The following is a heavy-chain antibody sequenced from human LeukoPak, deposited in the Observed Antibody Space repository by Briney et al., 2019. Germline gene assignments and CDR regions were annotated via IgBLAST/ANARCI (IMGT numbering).Heavy chain of an antibody. Sequence: QPGGSLRLSCAASGFTFSSYSMNWVRQAPGKGLEWVSYISSSSSTIYYADSVKGRFTISRDNAKNSLYLQMNSLRAEDTAVYYCARDRSVYSSGWHWFDYWGQGTLVTVSS. J-gene: IGHJ4*02. V-gene: IGHV3-48*04. D-gene: IGHD6-19*01. CDR2: ISSSSSTI. CDR3: ARDRSVYSSGWHWFDY. CDR1: GFTFSSYS.